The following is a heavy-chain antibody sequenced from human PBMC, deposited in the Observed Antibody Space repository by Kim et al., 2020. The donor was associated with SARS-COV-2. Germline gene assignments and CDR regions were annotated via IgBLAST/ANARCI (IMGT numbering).Heavy chain of an antibody. CDR2: ISFDGSDE. Sequence: GGSLRLSCAASAFSFSSYPMHWVRQAPGKGLEWVAVISFDGSDEYYADSVRGRFTISRDNSKYTLFLQMNNLRTEDTAVYYCTRRTGEDAFDLWGQG. CDR1: AFSFSSYP. J-gene: IGHJ3*01. D-gene: IGHD1-1*01. CDR3: TRRTGEDAFDL. V-gene: IGHV3-30*04.